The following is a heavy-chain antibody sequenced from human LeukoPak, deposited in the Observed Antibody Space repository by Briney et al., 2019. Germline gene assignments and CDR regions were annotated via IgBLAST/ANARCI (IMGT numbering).Heavy chain of an antibody. Sequence: GGSLRLSCAASGFTFSSYSMKWVRQAPGKGLEWVSSISSSSSYIYYADSVKGKFTISRDNAKNSLYLQMNSLKAEDTAVYYCAREVSVTNFDYWGQGTLVTVSS. CDR2: ISSSSSYI. V-gene: IGHV3-21*01. CDR3: AREVSVTNFDY. J-gene: IGHJ4*02. D-gene: IGHD4-17*01. CDR1: GFTFSSYS.